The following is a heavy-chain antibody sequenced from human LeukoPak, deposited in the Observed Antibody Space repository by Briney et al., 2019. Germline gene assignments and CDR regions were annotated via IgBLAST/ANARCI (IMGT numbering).Heavy chain of an antibody. J-gene: IGHJ4*02. Sequence: GGSLRLSCAASGFTFSSYWMSWVRQAPGKGLEWVANIRQDGSEKYYVDSVKGRFTISRDNAKNSLYLQMNSLRAEDTAVYYCARDIDTGDFDYWGQGTLVTVSS. D-gene: IGHD7-27*01. CDR2: IRQDGSEK. CDR1: GFTFSSYW. V-gene: IGHV3-7*01. CDR3: ARDIDTGDFDY.